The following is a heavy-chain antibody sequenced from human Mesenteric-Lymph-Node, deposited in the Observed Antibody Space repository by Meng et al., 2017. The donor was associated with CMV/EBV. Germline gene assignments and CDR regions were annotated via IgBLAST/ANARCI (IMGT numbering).Heavy chain of an antibody. D-gene: IGHD4/OR15-4a*01. Sequence: GESLKISCAASGFTFSGYAMNWVRQAPGEGLQWVSAISGSGGDTDYADSVRGRFTISRGNSRNTLYLQMSSLRAEDTAIYYCAKAEGIWLYGGNTDFHYWGQGTLVTVSS. V-gene: IGHV3-23*01. CDR2: ISGSGGDT. CDR3: AKAEGIWLYGGNTDFHY. CDR1: GFTFSGYA. J-gene: IGHJ4*02.